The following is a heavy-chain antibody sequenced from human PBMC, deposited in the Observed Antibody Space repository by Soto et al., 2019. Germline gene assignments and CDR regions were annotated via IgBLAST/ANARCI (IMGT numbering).Heavy chain of an antibody. CDR2: INPKSGGP. V-gene: IGHV1-2*02. D-gene: IGHD3-3*01. CDR1: GYSFTDYY. J-gene: IGHJ4*02. Sequence: QVHVVQSGTEVKKPGASVKVSCKASGYSFTDYYMHWVRQAPGQGLEWMGWINPKSGGPYYAQKFQGRVTMTRDTSIGTAYMELNRLTYDDTAVYYCARGGVDVFGVVDYWGQGTPVTVSS. CDR3: ARGGVDVFGVVDY.